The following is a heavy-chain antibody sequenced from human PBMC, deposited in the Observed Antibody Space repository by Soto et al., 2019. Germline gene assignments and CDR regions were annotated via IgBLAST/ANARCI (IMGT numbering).Heavy chain of an antibody. Sequence: QLQLQESGPGLVKPSETLSLTCTVSGGSISSSSYYWGWIRQPPGKGLEWLGSIYYSGSTYYNPSLKSRVTISVDTSKNQFSLKLSSVTAADTAVYYCARRSGGSPSNYFDYWGQGTLVTVSS. D-gene: IGHD1-26*01. J-gene: IGHJ4*02. CDR1: GGSISSSSYY. CDR2: IYYSGST. V-gene: IGHV4-39*01. CDR3: ARRSGGSPSNYFDY.